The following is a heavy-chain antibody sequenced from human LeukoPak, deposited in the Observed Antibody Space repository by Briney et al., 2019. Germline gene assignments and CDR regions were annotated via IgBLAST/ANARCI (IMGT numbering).Heavy chain of an antibody. V-gene: IGHV3-73*01. J-gene: IGHJ5*02. CDR3: ARHGGPGKNWFDP. CDR1: GFTFSGSA. Sequence: GGSLRLSCAASGFTFSGSAKHWVRQASGKGLEWVGRIRSKANSYATAYAASVKGRFTISRDDSKNTTYLQMNSLKTEDTAVYYCARHGGPGKNWFDPWGQGILVTVSS. CDR2: IRSKANSYAT. D-gene: IGHD3-16*01.